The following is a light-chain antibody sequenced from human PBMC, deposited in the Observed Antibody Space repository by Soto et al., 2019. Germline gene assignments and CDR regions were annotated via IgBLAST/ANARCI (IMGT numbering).Light chain of an antibody. Sequence: DIQMTQSPSTLVASVGDRFTLTCRASQSIASWLAWYQQKPGKAPELLIYDASSLKSGVPSRFSGSGSGTELTLTISDLQPGDFATYFCQQYNTYVFGQGTQVDIK. CDR3: QQYNTYV. CDR2: DAS. V-gene: IGKV1-5*01. CDR1: QSIASW. J-gene: IGKJ1*01.